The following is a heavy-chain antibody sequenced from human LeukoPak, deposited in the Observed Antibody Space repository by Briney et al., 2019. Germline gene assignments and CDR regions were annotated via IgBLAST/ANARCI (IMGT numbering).Heavy chain of an antibody. CDR1: GGSISSGGLS. Sequence: SETLSLTCAVSGGSISSGGLSWSWIRQPPGKGLEWIGYIYHSGSTYYNPSLKSRVTISVDRSKNQFSLKLTSVTAADTAVYYCASGGYSSSWSPFDYWGQGTLVTVSS. J-gene: IGHJ4*02. D-gene: IGHD6-13*01. V-gene: IGHV4-30-2*01. CDR2: IYHSGST. CDR3: ASGGYSSSWSPFDY.